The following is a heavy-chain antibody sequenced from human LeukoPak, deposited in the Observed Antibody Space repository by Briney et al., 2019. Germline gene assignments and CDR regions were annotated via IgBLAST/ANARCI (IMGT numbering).Heavy chain of an antibody. J-gene: IGHJ5*02. CDR1: GDSISSGGYS. D-gene: IGHD7-27*01. V-gene: IGHV4-30-2*01. Sequence: SQTLSLTCAVSGDSISSGGYSWSWIRQPPGKGLEWIGYIYHSGSTYYNPSLKSRVTISVDRSKNQFSLKLSSVTAADTAVYYCARTLGMGDWFDPWGQGTLVTVSS. CDR3: ARTLGMGDWFDP. CDR2: IYHSGST.